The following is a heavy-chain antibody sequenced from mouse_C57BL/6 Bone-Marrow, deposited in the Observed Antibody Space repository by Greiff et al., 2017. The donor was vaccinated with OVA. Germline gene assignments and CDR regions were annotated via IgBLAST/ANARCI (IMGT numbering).Heavy chain of an antibody. CDR3: ARRVGDGYSFFAY. J-gene: IGHJ3*01. D-gene: IGHD2-3*01. V-gene: IGHV1-69*01. CDR1: GYTFTSYW. CDR2: IDPSDSYT. Sequence: QVQLQQPGAELVMPGASVKLSCKASGYTFTSYWMHWVKQRPGQGLEWIGEIDPSDSYTNYNQKFKGKSTLTVDKSSSTAYMQLSSLTSEYSAVYYCARRVGDGYSFFAYWGQGTLVTVSA.